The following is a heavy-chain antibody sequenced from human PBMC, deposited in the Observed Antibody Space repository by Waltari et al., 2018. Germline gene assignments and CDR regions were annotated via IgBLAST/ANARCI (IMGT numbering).Heavy chain of an antibody. CDR1: GGTFSSYT. CDR2: IIPILGIA. Sequence: QVQLVQSGAEVKKPGSSVKVSCKASGGTFSSYTISWVRQAPGQGLEWMGRIIPILGIANYAQKCQGRVTITADKSTSTAYMELSSLRSEDTAVYYCARDPARDTAMVLNSWGQGTLVTVSS. V-gene: IGHV1-69*08. J-gene: IGHJ4*02. CDR3: ARDPARDTAMVLNS. D-gene: IGHD5-18*01.